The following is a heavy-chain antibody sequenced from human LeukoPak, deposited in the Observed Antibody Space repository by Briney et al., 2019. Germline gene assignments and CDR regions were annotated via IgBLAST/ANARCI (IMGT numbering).Heavy chain of an antibody. CDR3: ARDRQTSYDIMTGYPTYGMDV. CDR2: ISTSGYTI. J-gene: IGHJ6*02. CDR1: GFTFSDYY. D-gene: IGHD3-9*01. V-gene: IGHV3-11*04. Sequence: AGGSLRLSCAASGFTFSDYYMNWVRQAPGKGLEWVSYISTSGYTIYYADSVKGRFTISRDNAKNSLYLQMNSLRAEDTAVYYCARDRQTSYDIMTGYPTYGMDVWGQGTTVTVSS.